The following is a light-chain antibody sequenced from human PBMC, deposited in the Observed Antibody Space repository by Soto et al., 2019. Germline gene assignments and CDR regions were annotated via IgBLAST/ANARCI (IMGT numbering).Light chain of an antibody. CDR1: SSDVGGYNY. CDR2: EVS. V-gene: IGLV2-14*01. Sequence: QSPLTQPASVSGSPGQSITISCTGTSSDVGGYNYVSWYQQHPGKAPKLMIYEVSNRPSGVSNRFSGSKSGNTASLTISGLQAEDEADYYCSSYTSSSTLVFGTGTKLTAL. CDR3: SSYTSSSTLV. J-gene: IGLJ1*01.